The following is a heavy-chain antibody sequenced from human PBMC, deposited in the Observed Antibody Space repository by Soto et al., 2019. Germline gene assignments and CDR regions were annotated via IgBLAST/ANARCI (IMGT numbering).Heavy chain of an antibody. CDR1: GYTFSDYG. CDR2: INTFNGNT. Sequence: ASVKVSCKTSGYTFSDYGISWVRQAPGQGLEWMGWINTFNGNTKYEKKIQGRVTFSIDTSTRTVFLELTSLKFDDAAVYYCARGFIPENYWGQGTRVTVSS. D-gene: IGHD2-2*01. CDR3: ARGFIPENY. J-gene: IGHJ4*02. V-gene: IGHV1-18*01.